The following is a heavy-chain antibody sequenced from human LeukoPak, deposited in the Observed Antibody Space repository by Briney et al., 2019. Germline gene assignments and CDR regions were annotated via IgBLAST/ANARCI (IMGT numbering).Heavy chain of an antibody. J-gene: IGHJ4*02. CDR3: ARERGEEYSSGWYKRNYFDN. CDR2: GDYSGGT. Sequence: SETLSLTCTVSSDSFSSVKDYWAWIRQPPGKGLEWIASGDYSGGTYYNPSLESRVAISADMSKNQISLKLSSVTAADTALYYCARERGEEYSSGWYKRNYFDNWGQGTRVTVSS. CDR1: SDSFSSVKDY. D-gene: IGHD6-19*01. V-gene: IGHV4-39*07.